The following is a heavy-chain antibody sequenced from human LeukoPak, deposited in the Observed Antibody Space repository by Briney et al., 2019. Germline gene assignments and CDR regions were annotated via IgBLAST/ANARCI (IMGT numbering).Heavy chain of an antibody. CDR3: AQHWSYDSSGLYQMGLDY. J-gene: IGHJ4*02. Sequence: GRSLRPSCAASGFTFSSYSMSWVSQAPGKWLEWVSAISGSGGSTYYADSVKGRSTIYRDKSKNSLYQQMNSLRDEDTAVYNCAQHWSYDSSGLYQMGLDYWGQGTLVTVSS. CDR1: GFTFSSYS. V-gene: IGHV3-23*01. D-gene: IGHD3-22*01. CDR2: ISGSGGST.